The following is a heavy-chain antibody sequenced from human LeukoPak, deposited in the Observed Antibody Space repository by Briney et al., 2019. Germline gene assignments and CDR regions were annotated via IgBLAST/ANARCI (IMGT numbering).Heavy chain of an antibody. Sequence: GGSLRLSCAASGFTFSSYAMSWVRQAPGKGLEWVSVISTGGSTYYADSVKGRFTLSRDNSKNTLSLQMNSLRVDDTAVYYCAREGAGFQHWGQGTLVTVPS. D-gene: IGHD3-10*01. CDR3: AREGAGFQH. CDR2: ISTGGST. V-gene: IGHV3-53*01. CDR1: GFTFSSYA. J-gene: IGHJ1*01.